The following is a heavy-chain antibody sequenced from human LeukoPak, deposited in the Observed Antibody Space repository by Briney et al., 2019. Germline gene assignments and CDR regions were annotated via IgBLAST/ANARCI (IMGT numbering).Heavy chain of an antibody. J-gene: IGHJ6*03. CDR1: GFIFSSYW. V-gene: IGHV3-74*01. Sequence: PGGSLRLSCAASGFIFSSYWMHWVRQAPGKGLVWVSRINTDGSSTSYADSVKGRFTISRDNAKNSLYLQMNSLRAEDTAVYYCARCRSITMVRGVITPNYYYYMDVWGKGTTVTVSS. CDR3: ARCRSITMVRGVITPNYYYYMDV. D-gene: IGHD3-10*01. CDR2: INTDGSST.